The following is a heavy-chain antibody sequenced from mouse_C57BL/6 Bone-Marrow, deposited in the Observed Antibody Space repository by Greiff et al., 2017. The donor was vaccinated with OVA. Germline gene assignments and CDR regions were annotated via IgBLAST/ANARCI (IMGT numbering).Heavy chain of an antibody. J-gene: IGHJ3*01. CDR3: ARSASSGYLAWFAY. V-gene: IGHV1-85*01. CDR2: IYPRDGST. CDR1: GYTFTSYD. D-gene: IGHD3-2*02. Sequence: VKLQQSGPELVKPGASVKLSCKASGYTFTSYDINWVKQRPGQGLEWIGWIYPRDGSTKYNEKFKGKATLTVDTSSSTAYMELHRLTSEDSAVYFCARSASSGYLAWFAYWGQGTLVTVSA.